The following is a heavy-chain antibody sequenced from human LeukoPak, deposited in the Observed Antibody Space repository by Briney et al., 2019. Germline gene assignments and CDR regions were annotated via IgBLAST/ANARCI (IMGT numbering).Heavy chain of an antibody. CDR1: GFTFSSYG. D-gene: IGHD3-10*01. J-gene: IGHJ6*03. V-gene: IGHV3-33*06. CDR3: EKVAYYYGSGYMDV. CDR2: ICNDGSNK. Sequence: GGSLRLSCAASGFTFSSYGMHWVRQAPGKGLEWVSVICNDGSNKYYRESVKGRFTIYRENYKHTMYLQMHSLRAEDKAVYYCEKVAYYYGSGYMDVWGKGTTVTVSS.